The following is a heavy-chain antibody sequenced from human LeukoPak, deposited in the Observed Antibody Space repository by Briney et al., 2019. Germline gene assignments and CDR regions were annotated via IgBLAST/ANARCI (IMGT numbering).Heavy chain of an antibody. V-gene: IGHV1-69*04. D-gene: IGHD2-15*01. J-gene: IGHJ4*02. CDR2: IIPILGIA. CDR3: AIRVVSFDY. Sequence: ASVKVSCKASGGTFSSYAISWVRQAPGQGLEWMGRIIPILGIANYAQKFQGRVTITADKSTSTAYMELSSLRSEDTAVYHCAIRVVSFDYWGEGTLVTVSS. CDR1: GGTFSSYA.